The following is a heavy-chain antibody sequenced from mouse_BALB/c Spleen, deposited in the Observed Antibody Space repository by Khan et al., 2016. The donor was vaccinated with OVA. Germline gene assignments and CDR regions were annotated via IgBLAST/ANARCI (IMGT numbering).Heavy chain of an antibody. J-gene: IGHJ1*01. CDR3: VRSGTTVVAYWYFDV. CDR2: IYYSGKT. CDR1: GYSITSGYS. D-gene: IGHD1-1*01. Sequence: EVQLQESGPDLVKPSQSLSLTCTVTGYSITSGYSWHWIRQFPGNKLEWMGYIYYSGKTNYNPSLKSRISITRDTSKNQFFLQLNSVTTEDTATYYCVRSGTTVVAYWYFDVWGAGTTVTVSS. V-gene: IGHV3-1*02.